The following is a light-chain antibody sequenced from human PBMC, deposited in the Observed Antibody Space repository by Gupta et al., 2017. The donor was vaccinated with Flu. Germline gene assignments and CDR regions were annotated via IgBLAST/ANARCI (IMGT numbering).Light chain of an antibody. CDR1: SSDVGGYNY. J-gene: IGLJ2*01. CDR2: DVT. CDR3: SSYAGSSVV. Sequence: GSSSDVGGYNYVSWYQQHPGKAPKLMIHDVTERPSGVPDRFSGSKSGNTASLTISGLQAEDDADYYCSSYAGSSVVFGGGTKLTVL. V-gene: IGLV2-11*01.